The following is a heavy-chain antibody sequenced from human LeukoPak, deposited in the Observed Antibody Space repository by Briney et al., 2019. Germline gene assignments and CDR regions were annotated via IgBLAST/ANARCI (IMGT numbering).Heavy chain of an antibody. V-gene: IGHV4-59*01. CDR2: IYYSGST. D-gene: IGHD3-3*01. Sequence: SETLSLTCTVSGGSISSYYWSWIRQPPGKGLEWIGYIYYSGSTNYNPSLKSRVTISVDTSKNQFSLTLSSVTAADTAVYYCARGGYDFWSGQNEFDYWGQGTLVTVSS. CDR1: GGSISSYY. J-gene: IGHJ4*02. CDR3: ARGGYDFWSGQNEFDY.